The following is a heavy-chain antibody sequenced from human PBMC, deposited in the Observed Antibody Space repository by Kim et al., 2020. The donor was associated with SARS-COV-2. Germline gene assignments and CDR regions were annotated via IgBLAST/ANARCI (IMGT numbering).Heavy chain of an antibody. CDR2: GST. V-gene: IGHV4-4*09. D-gene: IGHD4-4*01. CDR3: ARGNPYFDY. J-gene: IGHJ4*02. Sequence: GSTNYNHTLKSRVTISVDTAKNQFSLKLRSVTAADTAVYYCARGNPYFDYWGQGTLVTVSS.